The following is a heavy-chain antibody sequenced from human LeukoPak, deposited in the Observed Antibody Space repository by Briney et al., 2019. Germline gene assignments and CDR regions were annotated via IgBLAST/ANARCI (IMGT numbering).Heavy chain of an antibody. CDR1: GGSFSGYY. CDR3: ARVRKYSTRGIDY. D-gene: IGHD6-6*01. J-gene: IGHJ4*02. V-gene: IGHV4-34*01. CDR2: INHSGST. Sequence: SETLSLTCAVYGGSFSGYYWSWIRQPPGKGLEWIGEINHSGSTNYNPSLKSRVTISVDTSKNQFSLKLSSVTAADTAVYYCARVRKYSTRGIDYWGQGTLVTVSS.